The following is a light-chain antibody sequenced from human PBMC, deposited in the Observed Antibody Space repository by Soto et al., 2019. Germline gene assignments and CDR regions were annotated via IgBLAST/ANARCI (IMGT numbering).Light chain of an antibody. J-gene: IGLJ1*01. Sequence: QSALTQPASVSGSPGQSITISCTGTSSDVGGYNFVSWYQHHPGKAPKHIIYDVSNRPSGVSNRFSGSKSGNTASLTISGLQAEDEADYYCTSYTSSITYVFGTGTKLTVL. CDR2: DVS. CDR3: TSYTSSITYV. CDR1: SSDVGGYNF. V-gene: IGLV2-14*03.